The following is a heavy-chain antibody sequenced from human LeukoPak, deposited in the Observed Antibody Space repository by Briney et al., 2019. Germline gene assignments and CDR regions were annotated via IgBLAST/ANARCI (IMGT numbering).Heavy chain of an antibody. D-gene: IGHD3-10*01. J-gene: IGHJ5*02. CDR1: GGSISSGGYS. V-gene: IGHV4-30-2*01. CDR3: ARDLTMVRGASGIDP. Sequence: PSETLSLTCAVSGGSISSGGYSWSWIRQPPGKGLEWIGYIYHSGSTYYNPSLKSRVTISVDRSKNQFSLKLSSVTAADTAVYYCARDLTMVRGASGIDPWGQGTLVTVSS. CDR2: IYHSGST.